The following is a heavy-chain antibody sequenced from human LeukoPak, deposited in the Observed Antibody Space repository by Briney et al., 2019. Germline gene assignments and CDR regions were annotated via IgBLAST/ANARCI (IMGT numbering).Heavy chain of an antibody. CDR2: IYYSGST. V-gene: IGHV4-31*03. D-gene: IGHD5/OR15-5a*01. CDR3: ARRFLRVLSAHDAFDI. J-gene: IGHJ3*02. Sequence: SETLSLTCTVSGGSISSSSYYWGWIRQHPGKGLEWIGYIYYSGSTYYNPSLKSRVTISVDTSKNQFSLKLSSVTAADTAVYYCARRFLRVLSAHDAFDIWGQGTMVTVSS. CDR1: GGSISSSSYY.